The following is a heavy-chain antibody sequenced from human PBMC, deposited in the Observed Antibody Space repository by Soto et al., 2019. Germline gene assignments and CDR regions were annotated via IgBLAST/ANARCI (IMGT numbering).Heavy chain of an antibody. Sequence: QVQLVESGGGVVQPGRSLRLSCAASGFTFSSYGMHWVRQAPGKGLEWVAVIWYDGSNKYYADSVKGRFTISRDNSKNPLYLQMNSLRAEDTAVYYCARGDDIVVVPAAIQGVDYWGQGTLVTVSS. CDR3: ARGDDIVVVPAAIQGVDY. CDR1: GFTFSSYG. J-gene: IGHJ4*02. D-gene: IGHD2-2*02. V-gene: IGHV3-33*01. CDR2: IWYDGSNK.